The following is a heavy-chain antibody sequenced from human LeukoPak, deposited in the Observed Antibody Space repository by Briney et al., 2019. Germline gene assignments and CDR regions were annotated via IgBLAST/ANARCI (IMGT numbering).Heavy chain of an antibody. CDR3: ARTYCSNGVCTRKAFDI. D-gene: IGHD2-8*01. CDR1: GFTFSAYH. J-gene: IGHJ3*02. CDR2: VTGSGSDM. Sequence: GGSLRLSCTASGFTFSAYHMSWIRQAPGKGLEWISYVTGSGSDMSYADSVKGRFTISRDNAKSSLYLQMNSLRAEDTAVYYCARTYCSNGVCTRKAFDIWGQGTMVTVSS. V-gene: IGHV3-11*04.